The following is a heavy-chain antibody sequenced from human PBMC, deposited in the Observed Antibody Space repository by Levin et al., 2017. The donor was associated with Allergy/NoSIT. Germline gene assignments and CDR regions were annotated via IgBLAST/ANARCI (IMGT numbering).Heavy chain of an antibody. Sequence: SETLSLTCTVSGGSVSSGSYYWTWIRQPPGKGLEWIGYIDYRGRTNYNLALKSRVTISVDTSNNQFSLKLSSVTAADTAVYYCARDLNTDTHFDYWGPGTLVTVSS. V-gene: IGHV4-61*01. D-gene: IGHD4-11*01. J-gene: IGHJ4*02. CDR3: ARDLNTDTHFDY. CDR2: IDYRGRT. CDR1: GGSVSSGSYY.